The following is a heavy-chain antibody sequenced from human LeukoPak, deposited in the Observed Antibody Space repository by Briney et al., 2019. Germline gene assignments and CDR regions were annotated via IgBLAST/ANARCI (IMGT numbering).Heavy chain of an antibody. V-gene: IGHV1-8*03. Sequence: ASVKVSCKASGYTFTSYDINWVRQATGQGLEWMGWMNPNSGNTGYAQKFQGRVTITRNTSISTAYMELSSLRSEDTAVYYCARVGGSSSYYYYYMDVWGKGTTVTVSS. D-gene: IGHD6-6*01. J-gene: IGHJ6*03. CDR1: GYTFTSYD. CDR2: MNPNSGNT. CDR3: ARVGGSSSYYYYYMDV.